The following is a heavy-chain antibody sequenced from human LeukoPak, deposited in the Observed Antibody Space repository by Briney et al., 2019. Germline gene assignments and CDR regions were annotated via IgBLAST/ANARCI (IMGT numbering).Heavy chain of an antibody. CDR2: IIPIFGTA. CDR3: ARGARGYSGYDPFDY. CDR1: GGTFSSYA. J-gene: IGHJ4*02. Sequence: GASVKVSCKASGGTFSSYAISWVRQAPGQGLEWMGGIIPIFGTANYAQKFQGRVTITTDESTSTAYMELSSLRSEDTAVYYCARGARGYSGYDPFDYWGQGTLVTVSS. V-gene: IGHV1-69*05. D-gene: IGHD5-12*01.